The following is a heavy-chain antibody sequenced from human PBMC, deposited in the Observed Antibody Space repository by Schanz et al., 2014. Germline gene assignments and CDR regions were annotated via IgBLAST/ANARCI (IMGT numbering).Heavy chain of an antibody. J-gene: IGHJ5*02. Sequence: EVFLVESGGGLVQPGGSLRLSCAASGFAFSSFALSWVRQSPGKGEEWVSAIRAHDYDTSYAPSVKGRFTVSRDNSKNTVYLQMNSLRDGDTPLNYCAKDLNRVATAPQSWGQGALVTVSS. CDR2: IRAHDYDT. CDR3: AKDLNRVATAPQS. CDR1: GFAFSSFA. D-gene: IGHD5-12*01. V-gene: IGHV3-23*04.